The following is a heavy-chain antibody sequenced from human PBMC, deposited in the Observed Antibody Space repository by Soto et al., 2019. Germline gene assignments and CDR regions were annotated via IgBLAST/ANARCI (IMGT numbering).Heavy chain of an antibody. CDR3: ARLPGPLVAFLSLYPVEGREPVSDADV. D-gene: IGHD2-15*01. CDR1: GFTFSSYP. CDR2: ISFDGSKK. J-gene: IGHJ6*02. Sequence: QMQLVESGGGVVQPGRSLRLSCAASGFTFSSYPMHWVRQAPGKGLEGVAVISFDGSKKYYADSVKGRFFISKDNSKNRLSLQMNSLRGEDPAVYYCARLPGPLVAFLSLYPVEGREPVSDADVWGQGTAVTVSS. V-gene: IGHV3-30-3*01.